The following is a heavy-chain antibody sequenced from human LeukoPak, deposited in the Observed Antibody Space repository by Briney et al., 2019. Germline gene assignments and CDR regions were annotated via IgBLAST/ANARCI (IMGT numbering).Heavy chain of an antibody. V-gene: IGHV3-11*06. D-gene: IGHD6-13*01. CDR2: ISGSGSYT. Sequence: GGSLRLSCAASGFTFSDYYMTWIRQAPGKGLEWRSYISGSGSYTNYADSVKGRFTTSRDNAKNSLYLQMNSLRAEDTAVYYCARVGSIAAAGTPDYWGQGALVTVSS. J-gene: IGHJ4*02. CDR1: GFTFSDYY. CDR3: ARVGSIAAAGTPDY.